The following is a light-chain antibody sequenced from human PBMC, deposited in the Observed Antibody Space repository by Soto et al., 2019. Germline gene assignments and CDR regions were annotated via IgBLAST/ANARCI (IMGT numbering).Light chain of an antibody. Sequence: QSALTQPASVSGSPGQSITISCTGTRSDVGRYNYVSWYQQHPGKAPQLMIYAVSNRPSGVSNRFSGSKSGNTASLTISGLQAEDEADYYCSSYTSRSTVVFGGGTKLTVL. V-gene: IGLV2-14*01. CDR1: RSDVGRYNY. J-gene: IGLJ3*02. CDR3: SSYTSRSTVV. CDR2: AVS.